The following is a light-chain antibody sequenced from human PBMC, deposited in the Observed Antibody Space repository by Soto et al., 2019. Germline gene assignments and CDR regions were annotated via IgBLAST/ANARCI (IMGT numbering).Light chain of an antibody. V-gene: IGKV3-11*01. CDR3: QQCSNWPTT. CDR2: DAS. Sequence: EIALTQSPATLSLSPGERATLSCRASQSVSIYLAWYQQKPGQAPRLLIYDASNRATGIAARFSGSGSGTDFTLTISSLEAEDSAVYYCQQCSNWPTTCGQGTRLEIK. CDR1: QSVSIY. J-gene: IGKJ5*01.